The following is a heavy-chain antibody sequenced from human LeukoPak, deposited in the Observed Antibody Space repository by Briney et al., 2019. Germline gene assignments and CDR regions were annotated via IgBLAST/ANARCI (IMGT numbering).Heavy chain of an antibody. CDR2: IYPADSDT. CDR3: ARRQGGFDY. Sequence: GESLKISCKGSGYSFATYGIGWVRQVPGKGLEWMGIIYPADSDTRYSPSFQGQVTISADKSITTAYLQWSSLKASDTAMYYCARRQGGFDYWGQGTLVIVSS. V-gene: IGHV5-51*01. J-gene: IGHJ4*02. CDR1: GYSFATYG. D-gene: IGHD1-26*01.